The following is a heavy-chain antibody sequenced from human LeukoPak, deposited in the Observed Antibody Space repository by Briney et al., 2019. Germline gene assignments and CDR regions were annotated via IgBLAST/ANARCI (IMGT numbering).Heavy chain of an antibody. CDR3: ARGYYYDSSGYSYYFDY. CDR1: GFSLSTSGVG. J-gene: IGHJ4*02. Sequence: ESGPTLVNLTQTLTLTCTFSGFSLSTSGVGVGWIRQPPGKALEWLALIYWNDDERYSPSLKSRLTITKDTSKNQVVLTMTNMDPVDTATYYCARGYYYDSSGYSYYFDYWGQGTLVTVSS. CDR2: IYWNDDE. V-gene: IGHV2-5*01. D-gene: IGHD3-22*01.